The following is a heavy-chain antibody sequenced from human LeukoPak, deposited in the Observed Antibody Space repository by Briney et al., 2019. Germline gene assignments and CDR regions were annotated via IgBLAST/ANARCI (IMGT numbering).Heavy chain of an antibody. CDR3: ARVPTYYYGMDV. J-gene: IGHJ6*02. V-gene: IGHV3-48*04. CDR2: ISSSSSTI. Sequence: PGGSLRLSCAASGFTFSSYSMNWVRQAPGKGLAWVSFISSSSSTIYYADSVKGRFTISRDNAKNSLYLQMNSLRAEDTAVYYCARVPTYYYGMDVWGQGTTVTVSS. CDR1: GFTFSSYS.